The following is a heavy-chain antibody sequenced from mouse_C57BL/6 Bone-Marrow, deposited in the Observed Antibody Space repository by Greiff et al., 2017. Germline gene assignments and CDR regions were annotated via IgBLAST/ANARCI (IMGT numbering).Heavy chain of an antibody. CDR3: ASHDGYYCWYFDV. D-gene: IGHD2-3*01. Sequence: EVKLVESGGDLVKPGGSLKLSCAASGFTFSSYGMSWVRQTPDKRLEWVATISGGGSYTYYPDSVKGRFTISRDNAKNTLYLQVCSLKSEDTAMYYCASHDGYYCWYFDVWGKGTTVTVSS. V-gene: IGHV5-6*01. CDR1: GFTFSSYG. CDR2: ISGGGSYT. J-gene: IGHJ1*03.